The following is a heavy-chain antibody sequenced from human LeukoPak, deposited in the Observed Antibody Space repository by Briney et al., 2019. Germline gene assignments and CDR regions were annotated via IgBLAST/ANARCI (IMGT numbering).Heavy chain of an antibody. CDR3: AKSFFDWLRYDAFDI. V-gene: IGHV3-23*01. D-gene: IGHD3-9*01. CDR2: ISGSGGST. Sequence: PGGSLRLSCAASGFTFSSYAMSWVRRAPGKGLEWVSAISGSGGSTYYADSVKGRFTISRDNSKNTLYLQMNSPRAEDTAVYYCAKSFFDWLRYDAFDIWGQGTMVTVSS. J-gene: IGHJ3*02. CDR1: GFTFSSYA.